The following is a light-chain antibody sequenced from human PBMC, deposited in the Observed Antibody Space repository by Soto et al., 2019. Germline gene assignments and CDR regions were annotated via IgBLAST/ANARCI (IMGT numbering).Light chain of an antibody. Sequence: QSVLTQPPSVSGAPGQRVTISCTGSSSNIGAGYDVHWYQQLPGTAPKLLIYGNSNRPSGVPDRFSGSKSGTSASLAITGLQAEDEADYYCQSYDSSLGGFEVVFGGGTKLTVL. CDR3: QSYDSSLGGFEVV. J-gene: IGLJ2*01. CDR1: SSNIGAGYD. CDR2: GNS. V-gene: IGLV1-40*01.